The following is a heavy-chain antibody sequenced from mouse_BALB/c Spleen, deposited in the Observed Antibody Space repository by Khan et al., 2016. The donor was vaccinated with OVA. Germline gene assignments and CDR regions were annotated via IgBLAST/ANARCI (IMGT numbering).Heavy chain of an antibody. CDR3: VRIPSPRYDFDY. V-gene: IGHV1-4*01. CDR1: GYTFANYA. Sequence: QVRLQQSGTELARPGASVKMSCKASGYTFANYAMHWVKQRPGQGLEWIGYINPSTGYTNYNQKFNDKATLTTDRSSSTAYMQLSSLTSDDSAVYYCVRIPSPRYDFDYWGQGTTLTVSS. D-gene: IGHD2-14*01. J-gene: IGHJ2*01. CDR2: INPSTGYT.